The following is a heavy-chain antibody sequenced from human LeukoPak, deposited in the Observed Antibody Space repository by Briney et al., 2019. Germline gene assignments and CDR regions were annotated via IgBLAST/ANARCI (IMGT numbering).Heavy chain of an antibody. CDR2: IYYSGST. CDR3: ARVLGAYPPDAFDI. Sequence: SETLSLTCTVSGGSISSYYWSWIRQPPGKGLEWIGYIYYSGSTNYNPSLKSRVTISVDTSKNQFSLKLSSVTAADTAVYYCARVLGAYPPDAFDIWGQGTMVTVSS. CDR1: GGSISSYY. D-gene: IGHD3-10*01. V-gene: IGHV4-59*12. J-gene: IGHJ3*02.